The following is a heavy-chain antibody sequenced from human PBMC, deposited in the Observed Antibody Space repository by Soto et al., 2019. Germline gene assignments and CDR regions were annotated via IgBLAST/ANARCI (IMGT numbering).Heavy chain of an antibody. V-gene: IGHV4-34*01. CDR2: INHSGST. CDR1: GGSFSGYY. J-gene: IGHJ6*03. CDR3: AVDYYYYYMDV. Sequence: QVQLQQWGARLLKPSETLSLTCAVYGGSFSGYYWSWIRQPPGKGLEWIGEINHSGSTNYNPSLKSRVTISVDTSKNQFSLKLSSVTAADTAVYYCAVDYYYYYMDVWGKGTTVTVSS.